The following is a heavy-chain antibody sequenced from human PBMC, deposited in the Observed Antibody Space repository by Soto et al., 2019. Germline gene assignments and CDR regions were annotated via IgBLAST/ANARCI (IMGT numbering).Heavy chain of an antibody. J-gene: IGHJ4*02. CDR1: GFTVSSNY. D-gene: IGHD4-17*01. CDR2: IYSGGST. V-gene: IGHV3-53*04. Sequence: EVQLVESGGGLVQPGGSLRLSCAASGFTVSSNYMSWVRQAPGKGLEWVSVIYSGGSTYYADSVKGRFTISRHNSKNTLYLLMNSLRAEDTAVYYCARDFRPPYGVRYFDDWGQGNLVTVSS. CDR3: ARDFRPPYGVRYFDD.